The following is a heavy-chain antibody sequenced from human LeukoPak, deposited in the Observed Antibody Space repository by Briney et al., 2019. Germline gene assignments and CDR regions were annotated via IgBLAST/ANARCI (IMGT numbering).Heavy chain of an antibody. Sequence: GGSLRLSCAASGFTFDDYAMHWVRHAPGKGLEWVSGISWNSGSIGYADSVKGRFTISRDNAKNSLYLQMNSLRAEDTAIYFCAREDDWNYEDYWGQGTLVTVSS. CDR3: AREDDWNYEDY. D-gene: IGHD1-7*01. J-gene: IGHJ4*02. CDR1: GFTFDDYA. CDR2: ISWNSGSI. V-gene: IGHV3-9*01.